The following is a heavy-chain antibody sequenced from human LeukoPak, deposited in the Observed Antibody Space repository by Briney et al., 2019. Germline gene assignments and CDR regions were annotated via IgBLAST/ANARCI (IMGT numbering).Heavy chain of an antibody. Sequence: GGSLRLSCAASGFTFSSYSMNWVRQAPGKGLEWVSSISSSSSYIYYADSVKGRFTISRDNAKNSVYLQMNSLRAEDTAVCYCARDSSWAFDYWGQGTLVTVSS. CDR1: GFTFSSYS. CDR2: ISSSSSYI. CDR3: ARDSSWAFDY. V-gene: IGHV3-21*06. J-gene: IGHJ4*02. D-gene: IGHD6-13*01.